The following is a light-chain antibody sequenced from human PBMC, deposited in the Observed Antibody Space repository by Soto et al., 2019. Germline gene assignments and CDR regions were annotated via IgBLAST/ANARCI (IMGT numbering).Light chain of an antibody. V-gene: IGKV1-33*01. CDR3: QQYVNLPLT. CDR2: DAS. CDR1: HGIDMF. J-gene: IGKJ5*01. Sequence: DIQMTQSPSSLSASVGDRVTMTCQASHGIDMFLNWFQQKPGKAPKLLIYDASNLGTGVPSRSSGSGSGSDFTFTINNLQPEDIATYYCQQYVNLPLTFGQGTRLEIK.